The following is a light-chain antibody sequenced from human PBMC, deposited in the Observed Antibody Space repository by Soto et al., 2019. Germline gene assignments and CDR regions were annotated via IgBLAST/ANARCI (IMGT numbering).Light chain of an antibody. CDR2: SNN. J-gene: IGLJ2*01. CDR3: AAWDDSLNGPV. Sequence: QSVLTQPPSASATPGQRVTISCSGSSSNIGSNTVNWYQQLPGTAPKLHIYSNNQRPSGVPDRFSGSKSGTSASLAISGLQSEDEADYYCAAWDDSLNGPVFGGGTKVTVL. CDR1: SSNIGSNT. V-gene: IGLV1-44*01.